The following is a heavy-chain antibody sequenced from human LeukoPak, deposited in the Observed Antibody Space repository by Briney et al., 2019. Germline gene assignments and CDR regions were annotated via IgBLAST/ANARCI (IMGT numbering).Heavy chain of an antibody. V-gene: IGHV1-2*02. CDR1: RYTFTGYY. J-gene: IGHJ4*02. D-gene: IGHD5-24*01. CDR2: INPNSGGT. Sequence: ASVKVCCKASRYTFTGYYMHWVRQAPGQGLEWMGWINPNSGGTNYAQKFQGRVTMTRDTSISTAYMELSRLRSDDTAVYYCARALLRRFDGWGYWGQGTLVTVSS. CDR3: ARALLRRFDGWGY.